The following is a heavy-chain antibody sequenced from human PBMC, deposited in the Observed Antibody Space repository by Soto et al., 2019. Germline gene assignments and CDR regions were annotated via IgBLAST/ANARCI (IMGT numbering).Heavy chain of an antibody. CDR1: GFTFSSYA. D-gene: IGHD4-17*01. Sequence: GGSLRLSCAASGFTFSSYAMSWVRQAPGKGLEWVSAIRGSGGSTYYADSVKGRFTISRDNSKSTLYLQMNSLRAEDTAVYYCAKGLDPYYGDYRDYYYGMDVWGQGTTVTVSS. CDR3: AKGLDPYYGDYRDYYYGMDV. CDR2: IRGSGGST. J-gene: IGHJ6*02. V-gene: IGHV3-23*01.